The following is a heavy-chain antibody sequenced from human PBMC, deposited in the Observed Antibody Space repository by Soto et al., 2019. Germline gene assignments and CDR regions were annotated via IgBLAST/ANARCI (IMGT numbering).Heavy chain of an antibody. CDR2: INPNSGGT. Sequence: QVQLVQSGAEVKKPGASVKVSCKASGYTFTGYYMHWVRQAPGQGLEWMGWINPNSGGTNYAQKFQGWVTITMDTSISTAYMELSRLRSDDTAVYYCAILNLPRGTGTSDYWGQGTLVTVSS. V-gene: IGHV1-2*04. CDR1: GYTFTGYY. J-gene: IGHJ4*02. D-gene: IGHD1-1*01. CDR3: AILNLPRGTGTSDY.